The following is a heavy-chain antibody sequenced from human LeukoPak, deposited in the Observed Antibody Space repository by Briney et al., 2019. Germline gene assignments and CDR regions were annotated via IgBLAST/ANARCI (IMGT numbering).Heavy chain of an antibody. D-gene: IGHD3-9*01. Sequence: SGGSLRLSCAASGFTFSSYSMNWVCQAPGKGLEWVSSISSSSSYIYYADSVKGRFTISRDNAKNSLYLQMNSLRAEDTAVYYCARGGDGGDYDILTGYYMDVWGKGTTVTVSS. V-gene: IGHV3-21*01. CDR2: ISSSSSYI. CDR3: ARGGDGGDYDILTGYYMDV. J-gene: IGHJ6*03. CDR1: GFTFSSYS.